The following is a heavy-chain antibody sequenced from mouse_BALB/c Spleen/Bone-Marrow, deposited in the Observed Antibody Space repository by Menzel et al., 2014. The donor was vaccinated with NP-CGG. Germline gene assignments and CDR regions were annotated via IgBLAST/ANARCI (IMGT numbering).Heavy chain of an antibody. V-gene: IGHV1-4*01. CDR2: IIPNSGYS. CDR3: TIRYYAMDY. CDR1: GYTFTRYT. J-gene: IGHJ4*01. Sequence: QVQLQQSGAELARPGASAKMSCQASGYTFTRYTMHWEKKRPGQGLEWIGYIIPNSGYSNYNQKFKDKATLTADKSSSTAYMQLSSLTSEDSAVYYCTIRYYAMDYWGQGTSVTVSS. D-gene: IGHD1-1*01.